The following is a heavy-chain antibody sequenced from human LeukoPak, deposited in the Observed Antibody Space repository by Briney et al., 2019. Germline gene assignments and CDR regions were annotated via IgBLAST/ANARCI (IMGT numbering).Heavy chain of an antibody. CDR2: IYYSGST. CDR1: GGSISSYY. D-gene: IGHD3-3*01. V-gene: IGHV4-59*12. J-gene: IGHJ4*02. Sequence: IPSETLSLTCTVSGGSISSYYWSWIRQPPGKGLEWIGSIYYSGSTNYNPSLKSRVTISVDTSKKQFSLKLSSVTAADTAVYYCASIESGYSDYWGQGTLVTVSS. CDR3: ASIESGYSDY.